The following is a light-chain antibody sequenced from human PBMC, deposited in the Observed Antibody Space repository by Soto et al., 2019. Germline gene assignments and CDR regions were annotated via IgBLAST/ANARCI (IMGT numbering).Light chain of an antibody. CDR3: CSYAGSSTPNWV. CDR2: EGS. CDR1: SSDVGSYNL. J-gene: IGLJ3*02. V-gene: IGLV2-23*01. Sequence: QSALTQPASVSGSPGQSITISCTGTSSDVGSYNLVSWYQQHPGKAPKLVIYEGSKRPSGVSNRFSGSKSGNTASLTISGLQAEDEADYYCCSYAGSSTPNWVFGGGTKLTVL.